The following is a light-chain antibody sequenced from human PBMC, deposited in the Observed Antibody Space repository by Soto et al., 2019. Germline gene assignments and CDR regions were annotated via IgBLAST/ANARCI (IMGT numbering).Light chain of an antibody. J-gene: IGKJ1*01. V-gene: IGKV3-15*01. CDR2: DAS. Sequence: EIVMTQSPATLSVSPGERATLSCRASQSVRSNLAWYQQNPGQAPRLIIYDASTRATGIPARFSGSGSGTEFTLTISSLQSEDFAVYYCQQYNNWPVTFGQGTKVEIK. CDR3: QQYNNWPVT. CDR1: QSVRSN.